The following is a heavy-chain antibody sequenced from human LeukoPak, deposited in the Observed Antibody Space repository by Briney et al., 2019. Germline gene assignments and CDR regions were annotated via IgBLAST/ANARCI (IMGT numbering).Heavy chain of an antibody. CDR2: ISGSATGYMT. D-gene: IGHD2-15*01. Sequence: PGGSLRLSCAASGFTFNTYGMSGVRHSPGKGLEWVSAISGSATGYMTNYADSVKGRFTISRDNDKNTLYLQMSSLRVEDTAVYYCTNHSWAFEFWGQGTLVTVSS. J-gene: IGHJ4*02. V-gene: IGHV3-23*01. CDR3: TNHSWAFEF. CDR1: GFTFNTYG.